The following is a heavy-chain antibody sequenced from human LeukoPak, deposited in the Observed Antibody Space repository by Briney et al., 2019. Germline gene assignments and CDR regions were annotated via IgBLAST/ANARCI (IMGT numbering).Heavy chain of an antibody. Sequence: SETLSLTCAVYGGSFSGYYWSWIRQPPGKGLEWIGEINHSGSTNYNPSLKSRVTMSVDTSKNQFSLKLSSVTAADTAVYYCAREHIVVVPAAHLGYYYYMDVWGKGTTVTVSS. CDR3: AREHIVVVPAAHLGYYYYMDV. D-gene: IGHD2-2*01. CDR2: INHSGST. V-gene: IGHV4-34*01. CDR1: GGSFSGYY. J-gene: IGHJ6*03.